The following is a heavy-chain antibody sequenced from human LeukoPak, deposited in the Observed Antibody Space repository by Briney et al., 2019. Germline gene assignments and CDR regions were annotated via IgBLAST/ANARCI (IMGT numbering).Heavy chain of an antibody. J-gene: IGHJ6*02. CDR1: GFTVSSHY. D-gene: IGHD3-16*02. V-gene: IGHV3-66*02. CDR3: AREEDVSDYYYYGLDV. Sequence: PGGSLRPSCAASGFTVSSHYMNWVRQAPGKGLEWVSVIYAGGSTYYADSVKGRFTISRDNSKSTLYLQMNSLTTEDTAMYYCAREEDVSDYYYYGLDVWGQGTTVTVSS. CDR2: IYAGGST.